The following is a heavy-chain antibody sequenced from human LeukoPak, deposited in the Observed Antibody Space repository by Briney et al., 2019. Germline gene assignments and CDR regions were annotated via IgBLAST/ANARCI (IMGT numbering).Heavy chain of an antibody. CDR3: VKVGSDSGSYYDS. Sequence: SGGSLRLSCAASGFTFTSYWMQWIRQAPGKGLLWVSRVNSDGTSTSYADSVRGRCTMSRDNAKNTLYLQMNSLRAEDSAVYYCVKVGSDSGSYYDSWGQGTLVTVSS. CDR2: VNSDGTST. V-gene: IGHV3-74*01. J-gene: IGHJ5*02. D-gene: IGHD3-10*01. CDR1: GFTFTSYW.